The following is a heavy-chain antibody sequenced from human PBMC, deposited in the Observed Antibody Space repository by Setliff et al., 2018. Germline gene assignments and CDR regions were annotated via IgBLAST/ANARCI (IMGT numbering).Heavy chain of an antibody. CDR3: IRDGGEAGSTNAFDI. D-gene: IGHD2-21*01. CDR2: INFDGTST. V-gene: IGHV3-74*01. Sequence: GGSLRLSCEGSGLTLSHYCMHWVRQGPGKGLVWVSYINFDGTSTNYADSVKGRFTISRDNAKNTVYLQLNRLRADDTAVYYCIRDGGEAGSTNAFDIWGQGTVVTVSS. CDR1: GLTLSHYC. J-gene: IGHJ3*02.